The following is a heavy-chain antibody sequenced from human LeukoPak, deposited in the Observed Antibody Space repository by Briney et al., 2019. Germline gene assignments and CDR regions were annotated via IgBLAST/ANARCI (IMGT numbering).Heavy chain of an antibody. D-gene: IGHD1-1*01. V-gene: IGHV3-21*01. CDR2: ISSSSSYI. CDR3: ARGNANNWFDP. Sequence: GGSLRLSCAASVFTFSSYSMNWVLQAPGKGLEWLSSISSSSSYIYYADSVKGRFTISRDNAKNSLYLQMNSLRAEDTAVYYCARGNANNWFDPWGKGTTVTVSS. CDR1: VFTFSSYS. J-gene: IGHJ5*01.